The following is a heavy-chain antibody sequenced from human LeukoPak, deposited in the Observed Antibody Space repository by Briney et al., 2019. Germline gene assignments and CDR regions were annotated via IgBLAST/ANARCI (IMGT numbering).Heavy chain of an antibody. CDR3: ASFYFDWFNLDAFDI. Sequence: ASVKVSCKASGYTFTSYDINWVRQATGQGLEWMGWMNPNSGNTGYAQKFQGRVTMTRNTSISTAHMELSSLRSEDTAVYYCASFYFDWFNLDAFDIWGQGTMVTVSS. CDR1: GYTFTSYD. V-gene: IGHV1-8*01. J-gene: IGHJ3*02. D-gene: IGHD3-9*01. CDR2: MNPNSGNT.